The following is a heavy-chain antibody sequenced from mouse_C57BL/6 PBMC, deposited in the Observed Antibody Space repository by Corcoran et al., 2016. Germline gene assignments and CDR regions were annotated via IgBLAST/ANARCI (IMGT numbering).Heavy chain of an antibody. CDR2: INPNNGGT. V-gene: IGHV1-26*01. CDR1: GYTFTDYY. J-gene: IGHJ2*01. Sequence: EVQLQQSGPELVKPGASVKISCKASGYTFTDYYMNWVKQSHGKSLEWIGDINPNNGGTSYNQKFKGKATLTVDKSSSTAYMELRSLTSEDSAGYYGARGFDYWGQGTTVTVSS. CDR3: ARGFDY.